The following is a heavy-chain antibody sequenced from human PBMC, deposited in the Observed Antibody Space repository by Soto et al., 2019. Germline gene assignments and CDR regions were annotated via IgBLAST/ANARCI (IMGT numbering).Heavy chain of an antibody. D-gene: IGHD6-19*01. CDR3: AKGGRQWLVTSDFNY. V-gene: IGHV3-30*18. J-gene: IGHJ4*02. CDR2: VSHDGRNT. Sequence: VQLVESGGGVVQPGRSLRLSCAASGFTFSDYAMHWVRQAPGKGLEWVAVVSHDGRNTHYADSVKGRFTISRDSSKDTVSLEMTSLRAEDTAGYFCAKGGRQWLVTSDFNYWGQGALVTVSS. CDR1: GFTFSDYA.